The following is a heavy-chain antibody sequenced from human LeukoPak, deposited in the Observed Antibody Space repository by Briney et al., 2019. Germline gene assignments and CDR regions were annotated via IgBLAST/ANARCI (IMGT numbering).Heavy chain of an antibody. D-gene: IGHD3-10*01. CDR3: AKEMSCYHGSGTSSFDY. CDR2: IYSGGST. J-gene: IGHJ4*02. CDR1: GFTVSSNY. V-gene: IGHV3-66*01. Sequence: GGSLRLSCAASGFTVSSNYMSWVRQAPGKGLEWVSVIYSGGSTYYADSVKGRFTISRDNSKNTLYLQMNSLRAEDTAVYYCAKEMSCYHGSGTSSFDYWGQGTLVTVSS.